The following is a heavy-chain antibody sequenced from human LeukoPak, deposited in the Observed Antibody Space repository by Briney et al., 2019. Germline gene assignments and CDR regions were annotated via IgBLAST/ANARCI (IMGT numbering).Heavy chain of an antibody. V-gene: IGHV3-23*01. Sequence: GGSLRLSCAASGFTFSSYAMSWVRQAPGKGLEWVSAISGSGGSTYYADSVKGRFTISRDNSKNTLYLQMNSLRAEDTAVYYCAKRGSGWYEDYYYYMDVWGKGTTVTVSS. CDR2: ISGSGGST. CDR3: AKRGSGWYEDYYYYMDV. J-gene: IGHJ6*03. CDR1: GFTFSSYA. D-gene: IGHD6-19*01.